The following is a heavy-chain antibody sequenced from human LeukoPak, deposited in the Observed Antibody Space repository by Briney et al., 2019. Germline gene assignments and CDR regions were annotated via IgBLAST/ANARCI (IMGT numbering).Heavy chain of an antibody. J-gene: IGHJ6*03. CDR1: GYSIISAYY. D-gene: IGHD6-25*01. CDR3: ARDGAASYMHV. CDR2: INHSGTT. Sequence: PSQTLSLTCAVSGYSIISAYYGAWIRQPPGKGLEWIGSINHSGTTSYNPSLKSRVTISVDTSKNQFSLKLSSVTAADTAVYYCARDGAASYMHVWGKGTTVPVSS. V-gene: IGHV4-38-2*02.